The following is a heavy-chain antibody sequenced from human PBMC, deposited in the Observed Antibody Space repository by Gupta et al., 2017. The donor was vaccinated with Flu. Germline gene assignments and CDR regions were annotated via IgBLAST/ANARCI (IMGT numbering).Heavy chain of an antibody. CDR2: ISYDGSNK. J-gene: IGHJ4*02. CDR3: AKDHRCSSTSCYNWGTFDY. D-gene: IGHD2-2*02. V-gene: IGHV3-30*18. Sequence: GLEWVAVISYDGSNKYYADSVKGRFTISRDNSKNTLYLQMNSLRAEDTAVYYCAKDHRCSSTSCYNWGTFDYWGQGTLVTVSS.